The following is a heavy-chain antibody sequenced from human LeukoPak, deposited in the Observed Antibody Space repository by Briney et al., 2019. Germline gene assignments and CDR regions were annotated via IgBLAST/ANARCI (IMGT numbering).Heavy chain of an antibody. CDR3: ARDSEYSSSFAFDI. J-gene: IGHJ3*02. CDR2: INQDGYEK. Sequence: GGSLRLSCAASGFTFSSHWMSWVRQAPGKGLERVANINQDGYEKYYVDSVKGRFTVSRDNAKNSLYLQMNSLRAEDTAVYYCARDSEYSSSFAFDIWGPGTVVTVSS. CDR1: GFTFSSHW. V-gene: IGHV3-7*01. D-gene: IGHD6-13*01.